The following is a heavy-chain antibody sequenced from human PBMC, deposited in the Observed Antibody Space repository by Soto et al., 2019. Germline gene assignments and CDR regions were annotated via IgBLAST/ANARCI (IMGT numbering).Heavy chain of an antibody. D-gene: IGHD5-18*01. CDR2: IIPMYGPA. CDR3: ARVTSMVSGVIDHGFVP. V-gene: IGHV1-69*01. CDR1: GGTFSSYA. J-gene: IGHJ5*02. Sequence: QVPLVQSGAEVKKPGSSVTVSCKASGGTFSSYAIHWVRQAPGQGLEWMGGIIPMYGPAKYAQRFQGRVATTADEAATTGYSGLTSLTSEDTAVYYCARVTSMVSGVIDHGFVPWGHGTLVTVSS.